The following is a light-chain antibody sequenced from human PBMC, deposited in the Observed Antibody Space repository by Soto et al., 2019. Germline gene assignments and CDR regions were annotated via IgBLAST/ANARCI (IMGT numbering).Light chain of an antibody. Sequence: DVVMTQSPLSLPVTLGQPASISCRSSQSLAYSDGNTYLNWFQQRPGQSPRRLIYRVSDRDSGVPDRFSGSGSGTDFTLKISRVAAEDIGVYYCMQGTYWPYTFGQGTRLEIK. CDR3: MQGTYWPYT. J-gene: IGKJ2*01. CDR1: QSLAYSDGNTY. CDR2: RVS. V-gene: IGKV2-30*01.